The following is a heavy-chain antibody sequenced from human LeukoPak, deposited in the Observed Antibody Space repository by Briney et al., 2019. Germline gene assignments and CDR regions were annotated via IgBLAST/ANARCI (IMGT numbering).Heavy chain of an antibody. CDR3: ARGVHRRRYSSSFHHPHPFFDY. CDR1: GGTFSSYA. J-gene: IGHJ4*02. CDR2: IIPIFGTA. Sequence: SVKVSCKASGGTFSSYAISWVRQAPGQGLEWMGGIIPIFGTANYAQKFQGRVTITTDESTSTAYMELSSLRSEDTAVYYCARGVHRRRYSSSFHHPHPFFDYWGQGTLVTVSS. D-gene: IGHD6-6*01. V-gene: IGHV1-69*05.